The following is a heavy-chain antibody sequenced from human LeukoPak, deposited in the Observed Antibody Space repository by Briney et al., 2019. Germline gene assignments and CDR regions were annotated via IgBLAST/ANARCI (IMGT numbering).Heavy chain of an antibody. Sequence: SETLSLTCTVSGGSIGSSNYYWGWIRQPPGKGLEWIGSIYYSGSTYYNPSLKSRVTISLDTSKNQFSLKLNFVTAADTAVYYCARDLRVGASLDDAFDIWGQGTMVTVS. D-gene: IGHD1-26*01. CDR3: ARDLRVGASLDDAFDI. CDR2: IYYSGST. CDR1: GGSIGSSNYY. V-gene: IGHV4-39*07. J-gene: IGHJ3*02.